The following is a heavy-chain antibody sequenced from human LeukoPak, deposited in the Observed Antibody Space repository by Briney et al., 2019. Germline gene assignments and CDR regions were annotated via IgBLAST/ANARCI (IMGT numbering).Heavy chain of an antibody. J-gene: IGHJ4*02. V-gene: IGHV3-23*01. CDR1: GGSFSGYF. Sequence: PSETLSLTCAVFGGSFSGYFWSWVRQAPGKGLEWVSTISGSGGSTHYADSVKGRFTISRDNSKNSLYVQMNTLRAEDTAIYYCARESGYNQAYYFDYWGQGTLAIVSS. CDR3: ARESGYNQAYYFDY. D-gene: IGHD5-12*01. CDR2: ISGSGGST.